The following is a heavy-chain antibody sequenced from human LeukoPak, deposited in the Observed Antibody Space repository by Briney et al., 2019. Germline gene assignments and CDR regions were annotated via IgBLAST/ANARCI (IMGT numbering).Heavy chain of an antibody. CDR2: IIPMFATS. V-gene: IGHV1-69*05. CDR3: ARAMGKEYQLLWDYYYYYYMDV. Sequence: SVKVSCKASGGTFSSYAISWVRQAPGQGLEWMGTIIPMFATSNYAQKFQGRVTITTDESTNTAYMDLSSLRSDDTAVYYCARAMGKEYQLLWDYYYYYYMDVWGKGTTVTVSS. J-gene: IGHJ6*03. CDR1: GGTFSSYA. D-gene: IGHD2-2*01.